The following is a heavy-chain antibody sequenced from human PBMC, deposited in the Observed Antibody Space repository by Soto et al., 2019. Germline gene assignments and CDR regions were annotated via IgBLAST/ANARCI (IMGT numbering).Heavy chain of an antibody. CDR2: ISSSGTT. CDR3: ASYYYGMDV. CDR1: GDSITTNNYN. V-gene: IGHV4-39*01. Sequence: QLQLQESGPGLVKPSETLSLTCTVSGDSITTNNYNWAWIRQPPGKGLEWVGTISSSGTTYYNPSLKSRVTISADTSKNQFSLKLSSVTAADTAVYYCASYYYGMDVWGQGTTVTVSS. J-gene: IGHJ6*02.